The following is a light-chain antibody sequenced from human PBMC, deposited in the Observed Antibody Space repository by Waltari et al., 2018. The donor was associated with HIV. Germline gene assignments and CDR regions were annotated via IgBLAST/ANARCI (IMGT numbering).Light chain of an antibody. V-gene: IGKV4-1*01. Sequence: DIVMTQSPDSLPVSLGERATISCKSSQSLFYSTNNKNYLAWYQQKPGQPPKLLIYWASTREFGVPDRFSGSGYGTDFTLTISGLQAEDVALYYCQQYDDWPWTFGQGTKVEIK. CDR3: QQYDDWPWT. CDR2: WAS. J-gene: IGKJ1*01. CDR1: QSLFYSTNNKNY.